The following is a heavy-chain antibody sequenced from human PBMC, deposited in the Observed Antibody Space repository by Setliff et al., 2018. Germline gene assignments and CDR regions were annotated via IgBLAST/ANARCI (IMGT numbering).Heavy chain of an antibody. J-gene: IGHJ4*02. CDR2: IYYSGNT. CDR1: SGSISSYY. V-gene: IGHV4-59*12. CDR3: ARGRIAERPEAIDY. Sequence: PSETLSLTCTVSSGSISSYYWSWIRQPPGKGLEWIGYIYYSGNTNYKPSLKSRLTMSVDTSRNQFSLNLGSVTAADTGVYYCARGRIAERPEAIDYWGQGTPVTVSS. D-gene: IGHD6-6*01.